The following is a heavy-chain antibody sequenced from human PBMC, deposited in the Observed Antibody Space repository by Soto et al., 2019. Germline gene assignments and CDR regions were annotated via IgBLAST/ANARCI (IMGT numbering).Heavy chain of an antibody. Sequence: QIQLVESGGGSVKPGGSLRLSCEVSGFTFSDFYMSWIRQAPGKGLEWLSYISPNSNYRQYAESVKGRHTISRDNAKNSLSLQMNSLRVEDTAVYYCVRGGGGGQFDSWGQGTLVTVSS. V-gene: IGHV3-11*06. D-gene: IGHD2-21*01. CDR2: ISPNSNYR. CDR1: GFTFSDFY. CDR3: VRGGGGGQFDS. J-gene: IGHJ4*02.